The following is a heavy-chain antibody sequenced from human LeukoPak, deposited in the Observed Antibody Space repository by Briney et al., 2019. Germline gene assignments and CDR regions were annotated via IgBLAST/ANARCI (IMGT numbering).Heavy chain of an antibody. CDR2: IYHSGST. V-gene: IGHV4-38-2*02. D-gene: IGHD6-19*01. J-gene: IGHJ4*02. CDR1: GYSISSGYY. Sequence: SETLSLTCTVSGYSISSGYYWGWIRQPPGKGLEWIGSIYHSGSTYYNPSLKSRVTISVDTSKNQSSLKLSSVTAADTAVYYCARQDSSGWYWGQGTLVTVSS. CDR3: ARQDSSGWY.